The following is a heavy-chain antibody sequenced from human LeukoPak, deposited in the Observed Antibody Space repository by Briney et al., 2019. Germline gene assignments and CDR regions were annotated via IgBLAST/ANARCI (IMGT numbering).Heavy chain of an antibody. Sequence: SVKVSCKASGGTFSSYAISWVRQAPGQGLEWMGGIIPILGTANYAQKFQGRVTITTDESTSTAYMELSSLRSEDTAVYYCARGLRFLDPAGCFDLWGRGTLVTVSS. J-gene: IGHJ2*01. V-gene: IGHV1-69*05. CDR2: IIPILGTA. CDR1: GGTFSSYA. D-gene: IGHD3-3*01. CDR3: ARGLRFLDPAGCFDL.